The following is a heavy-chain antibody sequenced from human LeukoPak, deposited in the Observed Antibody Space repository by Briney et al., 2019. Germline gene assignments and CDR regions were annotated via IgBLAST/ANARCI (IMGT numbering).Heavy chain of an antibody. CDR1: GYTLTELS. D-gene: IGHD1-26*01. J-gene: IGHJ4*02. CDR3: ATVDSGSYLNFDY. CDR2: FDPEDGEA. V-gene: IGHV1-24*01. Sequence: GASVKVSCKVSGYTLTELSMHWVRQAPGKGLEWMGGFDPEDGEAIYAQKFQGRVTMTEDTSTDTAYMELSSLRSEDTAVYYCATVDSGSYLNFDYWGQGTLVTVSS.